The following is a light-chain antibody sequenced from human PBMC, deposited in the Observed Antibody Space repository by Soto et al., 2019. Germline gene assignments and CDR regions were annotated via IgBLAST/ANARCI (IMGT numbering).Light chain of an antibody. V-gene: IGKV1-39*01. CDR1: QRPSSY. CDR2: DPS. Sequence: DIQMTQSPSSLSASVGDRVTMTCRASQRPSSYLNWYQLKPGKAPKLLIYDPSNLQSGVPSRFSGSGSGTDFTLTISSLPPEDFACYYCQQGHTIPWTFGQGTKVEIK. CDR3: QQGHTIPWT. J-gene: IGKJ1*01.